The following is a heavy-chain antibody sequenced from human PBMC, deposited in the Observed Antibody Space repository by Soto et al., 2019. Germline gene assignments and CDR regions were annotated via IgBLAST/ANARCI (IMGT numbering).Heavy chain of an antibody. J-gene: IGHJ5*02. Sequence: SETLSLTCTVSGGSISSGDYYWSWIRQPPGKGLEWIGYIYYSGSTYYNPSLKSRVTISVDTSKNQFSLKLSSVTAADTAVYYCARDRYGGNSFAWFDPWGQGTLVTVSS. V-gene: IGHV4-30-4*02. CDR2: IYYSGST. D-gene: IGHD4-17*01. CDR1: GGSISSGDYY. CDR3: ARDRYGGNSFAWFDP.